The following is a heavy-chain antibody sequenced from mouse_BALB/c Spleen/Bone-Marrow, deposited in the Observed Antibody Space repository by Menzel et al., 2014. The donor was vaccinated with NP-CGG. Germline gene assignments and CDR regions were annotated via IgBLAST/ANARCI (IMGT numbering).Heavy chain of an antibody. CDR1: GFTFSSFG. CDR2: ISSGSSTI. D-gene: IGHD3-1*01. V-gene: IGHV5-17*02. CDR3: ASVSAWFAY. J-gene: IGHJ3*01. Sequence: EVQLVESGGGLVQPGGSRKLSCAASGFTFSSFGMHWVRQAPEKGLEWVAYISSGSSTIYYADTVKGRFTISRDNPKNTRFLQMTSLRSEDTAMYYCASVSAWFAYWGQGTLVTVSA.